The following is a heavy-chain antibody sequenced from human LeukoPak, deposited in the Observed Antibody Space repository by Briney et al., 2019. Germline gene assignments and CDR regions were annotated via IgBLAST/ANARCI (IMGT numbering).Heavy chain of an antibody. CDR1: GYTFTSYG. D-gene: IGHD6-19*01. Sequence: ASVKVSCKASGYTFTSYGISWVRQAPGQGLEWMGWMNPNSGNTGYAQKFQGRVAMTRNTSISTAYMELSSLRSEDTAVYYCARYSSGWWGYYYGMDVWGQGTTVTVSS. V-gene: IGHV1-8*02. CDR2: MNPNSGNT. CDR3: ARYSSGWWGYYYGMDV. J-gene: IGHJ6*02.